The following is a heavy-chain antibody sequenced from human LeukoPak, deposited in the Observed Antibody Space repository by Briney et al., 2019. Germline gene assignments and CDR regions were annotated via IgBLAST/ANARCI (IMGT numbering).Heavy chain of an antibody. CDR3: ARAVGPFDY. J-gene: IGHJ4*02. CDR2: IWYDGSEK. CDR1: GFTFSSYA. D-gene: IGHD4-23*01. V-gene: IGHV3-33*08. Sequence: GGSLRLSCAASGFTFSSYAMHWVRQAPDKGLEWVAVIWYDGSEKYYADSVKGRFTISRDNSENTLYLQMDSLRAEDTALYYCARAVGPFDYWGQGTLVTVSS.